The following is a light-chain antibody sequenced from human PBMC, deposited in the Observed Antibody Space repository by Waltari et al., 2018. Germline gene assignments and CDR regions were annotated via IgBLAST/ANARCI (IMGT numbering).Light chain of an antibody. V-gene: IGLV2-23*02. CDR1: RSDVGGYNL. CDR2: EVN. Sequence: QSALTQPASVSGSPGQSITISCTGTRSDVGGYNLVSWYQQDPGKAPKLMIYEVNKRPSGVSNRCSCTKSGNTASLTISGLQAEDEAEYYCCSYAVSSTHAVVGGGTKLTVL. CDR3: CSYAVSSTHAV. J-gene: IGLJ2*01.